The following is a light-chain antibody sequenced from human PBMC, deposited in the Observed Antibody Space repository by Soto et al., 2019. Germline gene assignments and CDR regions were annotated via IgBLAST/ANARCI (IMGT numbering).Light chain of an antibody. J-gene: IGKJ4*01. CDR2: DAS. Sequence: IVLTQSPATLSLSPGERATLSCRARQSVSRHLAWYQQGPGQTPRLIIYDASIRATDIPARCSGSGSATDFTLTITSLEPEDFAVYYCQQRSLWPLTFGGGTKVEI. CDR1: QSVSRH. CDR3: QQRSLWPLT. V-gene: IGKV3-11*01.